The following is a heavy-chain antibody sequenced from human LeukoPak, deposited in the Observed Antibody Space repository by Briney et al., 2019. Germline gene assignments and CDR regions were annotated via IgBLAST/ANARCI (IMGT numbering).Heavy chain of an antibody. J-gene: IGHJ4*02. V-gene: IGHV3-33*01. CDR1: GFTFSNYG. CDR2: MWDDGTNK. D-gene: IGHD5-12*01. CDR3: STDSFSGYSASSVVF. Sequence: PGRTLRLSCAASGFTFSNYGMHWVRQAPGTGLEGVSLMWDDGTNKYYADFVRGRFGISRDNTNTTLFLQMNSLIVEAQAVYYFSTDSFSGYSASSVVFWGQGTLVTVSS.